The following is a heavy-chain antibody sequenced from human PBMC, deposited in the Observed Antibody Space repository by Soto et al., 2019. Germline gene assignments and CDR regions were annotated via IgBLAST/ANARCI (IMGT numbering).Heavy chain of an antibody. Sequence: TLSLTCTVSGGSIGSYYWSWIRQPPGKGLEWIGYIYYSGSTNYNPSLKSRVTISVDTSKNQFSLKLSSVTAADTAVYYCARGSYCSGGNECGDPWFDPWGQGALVTVSS. J-gene: IGHJ5*02. CDR3: ARGSYCSGGNECGDPWFDP. CDR2: IYYSGST. CDR1: GGSIGSYY. V-gene: IGHV4-59*01. D-gene: IGHD2-15*01.